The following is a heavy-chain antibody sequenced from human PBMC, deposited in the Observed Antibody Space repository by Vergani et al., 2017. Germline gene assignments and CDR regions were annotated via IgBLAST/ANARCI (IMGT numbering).Heavy chain of an antibody. CDR1: GGSISSSSYY. D-gene: IGHD6-6*01. CDR2: IYYSGST. Sequence: QLQLQESGPGLVKPSETLSLTCTVSGGSISSSSYYWGWIRQPPGKGLEWIGSIYYSGSTYYNPSLKSRVTISVDTSKNQFSLKLSSVTAADTAVYYCATSYSSLDAFDIWGQGTMVTVSS. J-gene: IGHJ3*02. CDR3: ATSYSSLDAFDI. V-gene: IGHV4-39*01.